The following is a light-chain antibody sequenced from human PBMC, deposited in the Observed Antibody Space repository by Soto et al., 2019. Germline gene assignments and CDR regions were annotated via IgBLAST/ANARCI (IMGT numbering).Light chain of an antibody. V-gene: IGLV2-23*01. J-gene: IGLJ2*01. CDR1: SSDVGSYNL. CDR3: CSYAGSSTDVV. Sequence: QSVLTQPASVSGSPGQSITITCTGTSSDVGSYNLVSWYQQHPGKAPKLMIYEGSKRPSGVSNRFSGSKSGNTASLTISGLQPEDEAEYYCCSYAGSSTDVVFGGGTKLTVL. CDR2: EGS.